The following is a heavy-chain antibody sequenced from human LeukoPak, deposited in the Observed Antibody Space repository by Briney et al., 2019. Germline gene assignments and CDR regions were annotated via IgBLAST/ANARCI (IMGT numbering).Heavy chain of an antibody. J-gene: IGHJ3*02. CDR3: AKGRWELLTDAFDI. Sequence: QTGGSLRLSCAASGFTFSSYGMNWVRQAPGKGLEWVSGISGSGDSTKYADSVKGRFTISRDNSKNTLYLQMNSLRAEDTAVYYCAKGRWELLTDAFDIWGQGTMVTVSS. V-gene: IGHV3-23*01. D-gene: IGHD1-26*01. CDR2: ISGSGDST. CDR1: GFTFSSYG.